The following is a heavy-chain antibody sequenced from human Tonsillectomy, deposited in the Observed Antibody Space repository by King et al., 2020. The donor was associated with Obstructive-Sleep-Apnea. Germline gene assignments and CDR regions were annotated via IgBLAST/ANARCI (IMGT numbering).Heavy chain of an antibody. CDR1: GFTFSNAW. CDR2: IKNKAKGETP. V-gene: IGHV3-15*01. J-gene: IGHJ4*02. CDR3: TTDCVVSSVWCGAFHY. D-gene: IGHD6-19*01. Sequence: VQLVESGGGLVKPGGSLRLSCAASGFTFSNAWMTWVRQAPGKGLEWVGRIKNKAKGETPDYAAPVKGRFTISRDDSKDTLYLQMNSLKSEDTAMYYCTTDCVVSSVWCGAFHYWGQGALVTVSS.